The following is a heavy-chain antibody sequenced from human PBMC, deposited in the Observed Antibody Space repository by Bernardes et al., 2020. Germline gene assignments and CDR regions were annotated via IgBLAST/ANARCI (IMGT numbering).Heavy chain of an antibody. CDR3: ARGRQASTRRQRYNWNDGDY. D-gene: IGHD1-1*01. J-gene: IGHJ4*02. CDR2: INHSGST. Sequence: ETLSLTCAVYGGSFSGYYWSWIRQPPGKGLEWIGEINHSGSTNYNPSLKSRVTISVDTSKNQFSLKLSSVTAADTAVYYCARGRQASTRRQRYNWNDGDYWGQGTLVTVSS. CDR1: GGSFSGYY. V-gene: IGHV4-34*01.